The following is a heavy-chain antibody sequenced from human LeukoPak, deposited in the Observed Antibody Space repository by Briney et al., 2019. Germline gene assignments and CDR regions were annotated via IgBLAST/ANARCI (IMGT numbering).Heavy chain of an antibody. J-gene: IGHJ5*02. Sequence: SETLSLTCTVSGGSISSSSYYWGWIRQPPGKGLKWIGSIYYSGSTYYNPSPKSRVTISVDTSKNQFSLKLSFVTAADTAVYYCARPQTDSSGYYYAFAFDPWGQGTLVTVSS. CDR2: IYYSGST. CDR3: ARPQTDSSGYYYAFAFDP. V-gene: IGHV4-39*01. CDR1: GGSISSSSYY. D-gene: IGHD3-22*01.